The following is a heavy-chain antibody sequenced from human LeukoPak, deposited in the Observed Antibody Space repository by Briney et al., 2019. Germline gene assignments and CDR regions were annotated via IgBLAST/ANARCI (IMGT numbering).Heavy chain of an antibody. D-gene: IGHD2-2*01. Sequence: GGSLRLSCAASGFTFSSYAMHWVRQAPGKGLEWVSYIGRSSSPIYYADSVKGRFTISRDNAKNSLYLQMNGLRAEDTAVYYCARGPSSQFRTDYWGQGTLVTVSS. V-gene: IGHV3-48*01. CDR1: GFTFSSYA. CDR2: IGRSSSPI. J-gene: IGHJ4*02. CDR3: ARGPSSQFRTDY.